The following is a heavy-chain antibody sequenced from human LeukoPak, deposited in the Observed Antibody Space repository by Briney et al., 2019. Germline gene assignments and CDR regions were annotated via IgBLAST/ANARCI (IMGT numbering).Heavy chain of an antibody. CDR1: GFTFSSHW. CDR2: INIDGSDT. J-gene: IGHJ4*02. V-gene: IGHV3-74*01. D-gene: IGHD3-22*01. CDR3: AKADGDYYENSGSYDS. Sequence: PGGSLRLSCAASGFTFSSHWMHWVRQVPGKGLVWVSRINIDGSDTRYADSVKGRFTISRDNSKKTLYVQMNSLRAEDTAVYYCAKADGDYYENSGSYDSWGQGTLVTVSS.